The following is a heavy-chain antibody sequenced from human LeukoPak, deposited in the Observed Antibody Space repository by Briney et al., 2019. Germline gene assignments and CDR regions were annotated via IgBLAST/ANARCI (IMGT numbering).Heavy chain of an antibody. Sequence: GGSLRLSCAASGFTVTNYNMNWVRQARGKGLEWVSFISESGTDIYYAESVKGRFTISRDIARNSVYLQMNSLRDEDTAMYYCARGPLGWSDYWGQGLLVTVS. CDR3: ARGPLGWSDY. J-gene: IGHJ4*02. CDR1: GFTVTNYN. D-gene: IGHD1-26*01. CDR2: ISESGTDI. V-gene: IGHV3-48*02.